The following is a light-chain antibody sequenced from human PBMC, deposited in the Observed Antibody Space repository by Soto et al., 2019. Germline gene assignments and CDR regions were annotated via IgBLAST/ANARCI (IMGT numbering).Light chain of an antibody. CDR1: SSNIGSNY. CDR3: AAWDDSLSGVV. V-gene: IGLV1-47*01. Sequence: QAVVTQPPSASGTPGQWVTISCSGSSSNIGSNYGYWYQQLPGTAPKLLIYRNNQRPSGVPDRFSGSKSGTSASLAISGLRSEDEADYYCAAWDDSLSGVVFGGGTKVTVL. J-gene: IGLJ3*02. CDR2: RNN.